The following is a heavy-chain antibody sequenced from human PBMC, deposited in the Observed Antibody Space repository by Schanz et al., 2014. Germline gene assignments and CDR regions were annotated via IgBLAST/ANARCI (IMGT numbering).Heavy chain of an antibody. CDR2: IIPILGIA. D-gene: IGHD4-17*01. CDR1: GGTFSTYT. Sequence: VQLVQSGAEVKRPGSSVKVSCKASGGTFSTYTISWVRQAPGQGLEWMGRIIPILGIANYAQKFQGRVTITADKSTFTAYMELSSLRSEDTAVYYCARGYGDSPTDFWGQGTLXTVSS. CDR3: ARGYGDSPTDF. V-gene: IGHV1-69*09. J-gene: IGHJ4*02.